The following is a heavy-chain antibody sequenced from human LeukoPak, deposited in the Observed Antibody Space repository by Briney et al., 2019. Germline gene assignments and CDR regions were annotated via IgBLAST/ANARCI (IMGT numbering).Heavy chain of an antibody. CDR2: ISGSGGST. V-gene: IGHV3-23*01. D-gene: IGHD1-26*01. CDR1: GFTFSNAW. CDR3: AKDDVGATQVPFDY. Sequence: TGGSLRLSCASSGFTFSNAWMSWVRQAPGKGLEWVSAISGSGGSTYYADSVKGRFTISRDNSKNTLYLQMNSLRAEDTAVYYCAKDDVGATQVPFDYWGQGTLVTVSS. J-gene: IGHJ4*02.